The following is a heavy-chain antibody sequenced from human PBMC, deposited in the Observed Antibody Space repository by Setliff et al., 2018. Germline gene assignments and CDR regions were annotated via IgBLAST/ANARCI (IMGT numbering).Heavy chain of an antibody. CDR1: GFVFGTYG. Sequence: PGESLKISCAASGFVFGTYGMHWVRQAPGKGLDWVASVRFDGTYRVYGDSVKGRFTISRDNSENTLFLQMTSLRPEDTGVYYCAKVKKPLIRGSGFDYWGRGTPVTVSS. D-gene: IGHD3-10*01. J-gene: IGHJ4*02. V-gene: IGHV3-30*02. CDR2: VRFDGTYR. CDR3: AKVKKPLIRGSGFDY.